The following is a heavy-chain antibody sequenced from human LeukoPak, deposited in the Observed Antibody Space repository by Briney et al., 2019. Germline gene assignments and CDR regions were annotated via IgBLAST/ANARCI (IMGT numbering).Heavy chain of an antibody. V-gene: IGHV4-39*01. D-gene: IGHD2-15*01. CDR1: GGSINSSLYY. CDR2: IYYNGAT. J-gene: IGHJ6*03. CDR3: ARSVEGYCSGGSCYSYYYYMDV. Sequence: SETLSLTCTVSGGSINSSLYYWGWIRQPPGKGLEWIGTIYYNGATYYNLSLTSRVTISADTSKNQFSLKLTSVTAADTAVYYCARSVEGYCSGGSCYSYYYYMDVWGKGTTVTVSS.